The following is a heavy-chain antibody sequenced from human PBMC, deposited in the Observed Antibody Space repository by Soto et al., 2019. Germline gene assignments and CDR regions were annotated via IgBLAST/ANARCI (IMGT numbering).Heavy chain of an antibody. CDR2: IIPFLNTT. J-gene: IGHJ6*02. CDR1: GGTFSFYA. V-gene: IGHV1-69*13. Sequence: SVKVSCKASGGTFSFYAISWVRQAPGQGLEWMGGIIPFLNTTDSAQNFQGRVTITADEPTSTAYMELSSLRSDDTAVYYCAKGGAGTPYYYYAMDVWGQGTTATVSS. D-gene: IGHD6-19*01. CDR3: AKGGAGTPYYYYAMDV.